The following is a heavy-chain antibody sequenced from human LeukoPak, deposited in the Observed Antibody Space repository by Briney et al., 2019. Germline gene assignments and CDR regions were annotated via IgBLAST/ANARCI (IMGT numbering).Heavy chain of an antibody. CDR2: IYRTGST. CDR3: ARARYDSSGYYYHFDY. V-gene: IGHV4-4*02. D-gene: IGHD3-22*01. Sequence: PSETLSLTCDVSGGSISSGNWWSWVRQPPGKGLEWIGEIYRTGSTNYNPSLKSRVTISVDTSKNQFSLKLSSVTAADTAVYYCARARYDSSGYYYHFDYWGQGTLVTVSS. CDR1: GGSISSGNW. J-gene: IGHJ4*02.